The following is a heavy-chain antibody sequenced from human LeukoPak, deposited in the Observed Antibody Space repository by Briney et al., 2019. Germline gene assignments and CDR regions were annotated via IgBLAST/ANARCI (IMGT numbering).Heavy chain of an antibody. J-gene: IGHJ6*02. Sequence: ASVKVSCKASGYTFTSYAMNWVRQAPGQGLEWVGRIIPILGIANYAQKFQGRVTITADKSTSTAYMELSSLRSEDTAVYYCAIRYHNWNRLYGMDVWGQGTTVTVSS. CDR2: IIPILGIA. D-gene: IGHD1-20*01. CDR1: GYTFTSYA. V-gene: IGHV1-69*04. CDR3: AIRYHNWNRLYGMDV.